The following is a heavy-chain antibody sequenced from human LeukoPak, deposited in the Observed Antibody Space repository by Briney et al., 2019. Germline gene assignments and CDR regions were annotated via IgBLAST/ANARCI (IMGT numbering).Heavy chain of an antibody. CDR2: IRSKAYDGTT. D-gene: IGHD1-26*01. J-gene: IGHJ4*02. V-gene: IGHV3-49*03. CDR3: TRDRETVSGSYLYDY. CDR1: GFTFGDYA. Sequence: GGSLRLSCTASGFTFGDYAMSWFRQAPGKGLEWVGFIRSKAYDGTTEYAASVKGRFTISRDDSKSIAYLQMNSLKTEDTAVYYCTRDRETVSGSYLYDYWGQGTLVTVSS.